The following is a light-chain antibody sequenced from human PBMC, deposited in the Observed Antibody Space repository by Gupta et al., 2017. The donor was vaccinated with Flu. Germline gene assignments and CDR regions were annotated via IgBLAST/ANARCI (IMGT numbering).Light chain of an antibody. CDR1: DSNIGADHD. Sequence: QSVLTQPPSVSGAPGQRVVISCAGSDSNIGADHDVHWYRQLPESAPNLLIIGHNNRPSGVPERFSASKSDTSASLATTGLRPEDEAEYYCQSYDSCGGGAVFGGGTKLTVL. V-gene: IGLV1-40*01. CDR2: GHN. J-gene: IGLJ3*02. CDR3: QSYDSCGGGAV.